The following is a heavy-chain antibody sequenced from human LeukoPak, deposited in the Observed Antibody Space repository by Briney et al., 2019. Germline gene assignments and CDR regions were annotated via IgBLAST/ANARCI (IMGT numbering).Heavy chain of an antibody. D-gene: IGHD1-1*01. CDR1: GITLSNYG. CDR2: ISDTGGRT. CDR3: ASDSEGLEFDP. V-gene: IGHV3-23*01. Sequence: GGSLRLSCAVSGITLSNYGMTWVRQAPGKGLEWVAGISDTGGRTNYADSVKGRFTISRDNPKNTLYLQMNSLRAEDTAVYYCASDSEGLEFDPWGQGTLVTVSS. J-gene: IGHJ5*02.